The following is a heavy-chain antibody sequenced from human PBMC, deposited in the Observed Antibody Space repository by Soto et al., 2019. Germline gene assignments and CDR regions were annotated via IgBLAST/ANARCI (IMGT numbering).Heavy chain of an antibody. J-gene: IGHJ3*02. CDR3: AAELYCGGRCCLFHI. V-gene: IGHV1-58*01. Sequence: SVMLSWTNSGFTFGNSADQWVRQTRVQRLEWIGWIILGSRQTKSAQFLRERITITRDMSTSTSYMELSSLRSDDTAVYYCAAELYCGGRCCLFHIWG. CDR1: GFTFGNSA. D-gene: IGHD2-21*02. CDR2: IILGSRQT.